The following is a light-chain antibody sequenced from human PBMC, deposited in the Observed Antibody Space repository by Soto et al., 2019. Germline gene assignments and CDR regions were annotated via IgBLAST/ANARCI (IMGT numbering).Light chain of an antibody. J-gene: IGKJ1*01. CDR1: QSASSTY. CDR3: KQSGT. V-gene: IGKV3-20*01. CDR2: GAS. Sequence: EIVLTQSPGTLSLSPGERATLSCRASQSASSTYLAWYQQNPGQAPRLLIYGASSSATGIPDRVSGSGSGTAFTLTIRRLEAEDFAVYYCKQSGTFGQGTKVEIK.